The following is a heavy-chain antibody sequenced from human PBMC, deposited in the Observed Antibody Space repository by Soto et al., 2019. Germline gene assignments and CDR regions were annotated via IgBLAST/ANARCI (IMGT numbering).Heavy chain of an antibody. D-gene: IGHD3-22*01. CDR1: GGSFSGYY. J-gene: IGHJ4*02. CDR2: INHSGST. V-gene: IGHV4-34*01. CDR3: ARAPQDSSGIAPDY. Sequence: EQLQQWGAGLLKPSETLSLTCAVYGGSFSGYYWSWIRQPPGKGLEWIGEINHSGSTNYNPSLKSRVTISVDTSKNQFSLKLSSVTAADTAVYYCARAPQDSSGIAPDYWGQGTLVTVSS.